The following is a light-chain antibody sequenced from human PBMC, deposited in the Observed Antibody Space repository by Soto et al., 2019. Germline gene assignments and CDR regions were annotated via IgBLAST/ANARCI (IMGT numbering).Light chain of an antibody. Sequence: VLAQSPGTLSLSPGERVTLSCRASQTVSSNYLAWYQQKPGQAPSLLIYVASSRATGIPDRFSGSGSGTDFTLTISRLEPEDVAGYYGQPYGSSVSYTFGQGTKLEIK. V-gene: IGKV3-20*01. J-gene: IGKJ2*01. CDR3: QPYGSSVSYT. CDR2: VAS. CDR1: QTVSSNY.